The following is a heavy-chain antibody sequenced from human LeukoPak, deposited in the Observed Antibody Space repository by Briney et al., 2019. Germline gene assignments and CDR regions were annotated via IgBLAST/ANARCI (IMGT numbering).Heavy chain of an antibody. CDR3: AKDLHDYDSSGYYPDI. CDR2: ISGSGGST. V-gene: IGHV3-23*01. D-gene: IGHD3-22*01. Sequence: GGSLRLSCAASGLTFSSYAMSWVRQAPGKGLEWVSAISGSGGSTYYADSVKGRFTISRDNSKNTLYLQMNSLRAEDTAVYYCAKDLHDYDSSGYYPDIWGQGTMVTVSS. CDR1: GLTFSSYA. J-gene: IGHJ3*02.